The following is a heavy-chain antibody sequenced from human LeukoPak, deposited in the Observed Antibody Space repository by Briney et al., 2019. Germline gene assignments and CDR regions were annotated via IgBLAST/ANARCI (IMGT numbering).Heavy chain of an antibody. V-gene: IGHV3-7*01. Sequence: GGSLRLSCTASGFTIVNYWMSWVRQAPGKGLEWVANIKQDGSEKYYVDSVKGRFTISRDNAKSTLYLQMNSLRAEDTAVYYCARDPYCSSTSCWVDGMDVWGQGTTVTVSS. CDR2: IKQDGSEK. D-gene: IGHD2-2*01. CDR1: GFTIVNYW. CDR3: ARDPYCSSTSCWVDGMDV. J-gene: IGHJ6*02.